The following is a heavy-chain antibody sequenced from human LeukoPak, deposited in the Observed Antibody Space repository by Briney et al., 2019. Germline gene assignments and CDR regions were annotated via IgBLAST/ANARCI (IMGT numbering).Heavy chain of an antibody. Sequence: PGGSLRLSCAASGFTFSSYGMHWVRQAPGKGLEWVAFIRYDGSNKYYADSVKGRFTISRDNSKNTLYLQMNSLRAEDTAVYYCAKDREWELGYYYYMDVWGKGTTVTISS. CDR3: AKDREWELGYYYYMDV. D-gene: IGHD1-26*01. J-gene: IGHJ6*03. V-gene: IGHV3-30*02. CDR1: GFTFSSYG. CDR2: IRYDGSNK.